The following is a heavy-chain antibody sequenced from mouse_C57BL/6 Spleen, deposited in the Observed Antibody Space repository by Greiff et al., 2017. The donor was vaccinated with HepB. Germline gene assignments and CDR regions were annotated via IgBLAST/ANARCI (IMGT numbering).Heavy chain of an antibody. J-gene: IGHJ4*01. CDR2: IDPANGNT. V-gene: IGHV14-3*01. CDR3: ARYYYGSSYDAMDY. D-gene: IGHD1-1*01. CDR1: GFNIKNTY. Sequence: EVQRVESVAELVRPGASVKLSCTASGFNIKNTYMHWVKQRPEQGLEWIGRIDPANGNTKYAPKFQGKATITAYTSSNTAYMQLSSLTSEDTAIYYCARYYYGSSYDAMDYWGQGTSVTVSS.